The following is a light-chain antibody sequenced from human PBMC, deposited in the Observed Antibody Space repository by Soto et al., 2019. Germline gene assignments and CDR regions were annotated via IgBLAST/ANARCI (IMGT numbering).Light chain of an antibody. CDR2: WAS. CDR3: QQYYSSPPT. CDR1: QSVLYSSNNKNY. Sequence: DIVMTQSPDSLAVSLGERATINCKSSQSVLYSSNNKNYLAWYQQKPGQPPKLLMYWASTRESGVPDRFSGSGSGTHFTLTITSLQAEDVAVYYCQQYYSSPPTFGQGTKVDIK. V-gene: IGKV4-1*01. J-gene: IGKJ1*01.